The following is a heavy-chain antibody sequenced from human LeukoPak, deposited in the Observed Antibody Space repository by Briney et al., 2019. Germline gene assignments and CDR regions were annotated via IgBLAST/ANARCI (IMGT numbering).Heavy chain of an antibody. D-gene: IGHD4-17*01. CDR2: ISSSSSTI. Sequence: GGSLRLSCAASGFTFSSYSMNWVRQAPGKVLEWVSYISSSSSTIYYADSVKGRFTISRDNAKNSLYLQMNSLRAEDTALYYCASDRGDYVFDYWGQGTLVTVSS. CDR3: ASDRGDYVFDY. V-gene: IGHV3-48*04. J-gene: IGHJ4*02. CDR1: GFTFSSYS.